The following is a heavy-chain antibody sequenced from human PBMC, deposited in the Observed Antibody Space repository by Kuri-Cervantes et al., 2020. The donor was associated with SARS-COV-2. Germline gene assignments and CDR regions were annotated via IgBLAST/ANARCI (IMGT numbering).Heavy chain of an antibody. D-gene: IGHD3-22*01. CDR1: GYTFTSYG. CDR3: ARARLTKYYYDSSGYWGY. CDR2: ISAYNRNT. Sequence: ASVKVSCKASGYTFTSYGITWVRQAPGQGLEWMGWISAYNRNTHYAQKLQGRVTMTTDTSTSTAYMELRSLRSDDTAVYYCARARLTKYYYDSSGYWGYWGQGTLVTVSS. J-gene: IGHJ4*02. V-gene: IGHV1-18*01.